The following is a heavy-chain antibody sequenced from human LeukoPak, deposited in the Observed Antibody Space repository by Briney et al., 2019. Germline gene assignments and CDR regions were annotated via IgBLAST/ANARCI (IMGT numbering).Heavy chain of an antibody. CDR3: ARVVTTGSYYFDY. Sequence: PSQTLSLTCTVSGGSISSGGYYWSWIRQHPGKGLEWIGYIYYSGSTYYNPSLKSRVTISVDTSKNQFSLKLSSVTAADTAVYYCARVVTTGSYYFDYWGQGTLVTVSS. D-gene: IGHD4-17*01. V-gene: IGHV4-31*03. J-gene: IGHJ4*02. CDR1: GGSISSGGYY. CDR2: IYYSGST.